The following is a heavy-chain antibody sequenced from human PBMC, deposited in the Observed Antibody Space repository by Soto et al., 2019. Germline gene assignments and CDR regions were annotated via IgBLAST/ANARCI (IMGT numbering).Heavy chain of an antibody. CDR1: GFIFSTYG. CDR3: AKGLDQWELTYFTY. J-gene: IGHJ4*02. V-gene: IGHV3-30*18. CDR2: ISNDGSNK. D-gene: IGHD1-26*01. Sequence: QVQLVESGGGVVQPGRSLRLSCAASGFIFSTYGMHWVRQAPGKGLEWVAVISNDGSNKYYAESVKGRFTISRDNSKNTLYLQVNSLRAEDTAVYYCAKGLDQWELTYFTYWGQGTLVTVSS.